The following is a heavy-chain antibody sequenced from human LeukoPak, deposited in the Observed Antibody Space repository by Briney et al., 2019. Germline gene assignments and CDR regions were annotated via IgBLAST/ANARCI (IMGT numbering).Heavy chain of an antibody. Sequence: GASVKVSCKASGYTFTSYAMHWVRQAPGQRLEWMGWINAGNGNTKYSQKFQGRVTITADESTSTAYMELSSLRSEDTAVYYCARGGSGFLYDYWGQGTLVTVSS. J-gene: IGHJ4*02. CDR2: INAGNGNT. CDR1: GYTFTSYA. CDR3: ARGGSGFLYDY. D-gene: IGHD1-1*01. V-gene: IGHV1-3*01.